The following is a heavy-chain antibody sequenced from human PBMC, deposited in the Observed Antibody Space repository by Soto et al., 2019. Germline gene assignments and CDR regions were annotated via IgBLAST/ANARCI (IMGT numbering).Heavy chain of an antibody. CDR1: GFTFSSYW. CDR3: SRSLDY. Sequence: GGSLRRSCAASGFTFSSYWMDWVRQAPGRGLEWLANINQDGSEKYYVDSVKGRFTISRDNARNSVYLRMNSLRDDDTEVYYCSRSLDYWGQGTLVTVSS. CDR2: INQDGSEK. J-gene: IGHJ4*02. V-gene: IGHV3-7*01.